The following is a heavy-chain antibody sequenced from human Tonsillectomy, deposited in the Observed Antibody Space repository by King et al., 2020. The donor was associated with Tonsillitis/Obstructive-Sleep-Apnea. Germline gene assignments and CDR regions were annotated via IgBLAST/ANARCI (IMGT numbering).Heavy chain of an antibody. D-gene: IGHD3-22*01. CDR2: VNPSGGST. CDR3: ARGAPDNSDDYGSWFEP. J-gene: IGHJ5*02. V-gene: IGHV1-46*01. Sequence: VQLVESGAEVKKPGASVKVSCKASGYTFTTYFMHWVRQAPGQGLEWMGIVNPSGGSTIYAQNFQGRVTMTRDTSTSTVYMELSSLRSEDTAVYYCARGAPDNSDDYGSWFEPWGQGTLVTVSS. CDR1: GYTFTTYF.